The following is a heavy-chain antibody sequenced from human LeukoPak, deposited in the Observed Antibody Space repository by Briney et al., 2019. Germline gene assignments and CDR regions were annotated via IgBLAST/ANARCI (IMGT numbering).Heavy chain of an antibody. CDR3: TSSRIVGATRWFY. CDR2: IRSKANSYAT. Sequence: SGGSLRLSCAASGFTFSSYGMHCVRQASGKGLEWVGRIRSKANSYATAYAASVKGRFTISRDDSKNTAYLQMNSLKTEDTAVYYCTSSRIVGATRWFYWGQGTLVTVSS. J-gene: IGHJ4*02. CDR1: GFTFSSYG. V-gene: IGHV3-73*01. D-gene: IGHD1-26*01.